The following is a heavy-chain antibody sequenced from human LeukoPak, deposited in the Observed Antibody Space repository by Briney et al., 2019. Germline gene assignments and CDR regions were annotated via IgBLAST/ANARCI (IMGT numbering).Heavy chain of an antibody. CDR1: GGSISSSSYY. Sequence: SETLSLTCTVSGGSISSSSYYWGWIRQPPGKGLEWIGSIYYSGSTYYSPSLKSRVTISVDTSKNQFSLKLSSVTAADTAVYYCARTTPVTAGIDYWGQGTLVTVSS. V-gene: IGHV4-39*01. CDR2: IYYSGST. D-gene: IGHD3-10*01. J-gene: IGHJ4*02. CDR3: ARTTPVTAGIDY.